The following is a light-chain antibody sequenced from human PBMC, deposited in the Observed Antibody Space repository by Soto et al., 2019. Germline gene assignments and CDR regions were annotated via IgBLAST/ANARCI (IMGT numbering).Light chain of an antibody. V-gene: IGLV2-23*01. Sequence: QSVLTQPASVSGSPGQSITISCTGTISDVGSYDLVSWYQQHPGKAPKLMIYEGSKRPSGVSSRFSGSKSGNTASLTISGLQAEDEADYYCCSYAGSSTSWVFGGGTNVTVL. CDR1: ISDVGSYDL. CDR3: CSYAGSSTSWV. CDR2: EGS. J-gene: IGLJ3*02.